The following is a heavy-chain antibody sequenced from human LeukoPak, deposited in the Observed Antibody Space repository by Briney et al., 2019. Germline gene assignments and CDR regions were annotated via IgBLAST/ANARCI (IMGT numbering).Heavy chain of an antibody. D-gene: IGHD3-22*01. Sequence: ASVKVSCKASGYTFTSYGISWVRQAPGQGLEWMGWISAYNGNTNYAQKLQGRVTMTTDTSTSTAYMELRSLRSDDTAVYYCARDLVVGYDSSGLDYWGQGTLVTVSS. CDR2: ISAYNGNT. J-gene: IGHJ4*02. CDR3: ARDLVVGYDSSGLDY. CDR1: GYTFTSYG. V-gene: IGHV1-18*01.